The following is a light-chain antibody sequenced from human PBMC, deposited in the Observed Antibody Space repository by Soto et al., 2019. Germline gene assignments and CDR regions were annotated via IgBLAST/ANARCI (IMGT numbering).Light chain of an antibody. J-gene: IGLJ1*01. Sequence: QSALTQPASVSGSPGQSITISCTGTSSDVGGYNYVSWYQQHPGKAPKLMIYDVSNRPSGVSNRFSGSKSGNTASLTISGLQAEYEADYYCSSYTSSFYVFGTGTKLTVL. CDR3: SSYTSSFYV. CDR1: SSDVGGYNY. CDR2: DVS. V-gene: IGLV2-14*01.